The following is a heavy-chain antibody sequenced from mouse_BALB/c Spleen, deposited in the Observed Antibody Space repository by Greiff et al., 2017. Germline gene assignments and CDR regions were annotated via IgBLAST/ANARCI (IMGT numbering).Heavy chain of an antibody. V-gene: IGHV2-9*02. Sequence: VKLMESGPGLVAPSQSLSITCTVSGFSLTSYGVHWVRQPPGKGLEWLGVIWAGGSTNYNSALMSRLSISKDNSKSKVFLKMNSLQTDDKAMYYCARDTYSNGKSSCYAMGYWGQGTSGTVSA. CDR3: ARDTYSNGKSSCYAMGY. J-gene: IGHJ4*01. D-gene: IGHD1-1*01. CDR2: IWAGGST. CDR1: GFSLTSYG.